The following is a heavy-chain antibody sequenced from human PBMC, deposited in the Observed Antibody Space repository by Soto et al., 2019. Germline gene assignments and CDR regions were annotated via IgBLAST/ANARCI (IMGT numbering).Heavy chain of an antibody. V-gene: IGHV1-69*02. CDR3: ARGPSPYCLGDCYSGAFDI. D-gene: IGHD2-21*01. Sequence: QVQLVQSGAEVKRPGSSMKVSCKASGDTFTTYTITWVRQAPGQGLEWMGRIIPVLDIANYAQKFQGRVTIIADKSTSTAYMELRSLRSEDTAVYYWARGPSPYCLGDCYSGAFDIWGLGTMVTVSS. CDR1: GDTFTTYT. CDR2: IIPVLDIA. J-gene: IGHJ3*02.